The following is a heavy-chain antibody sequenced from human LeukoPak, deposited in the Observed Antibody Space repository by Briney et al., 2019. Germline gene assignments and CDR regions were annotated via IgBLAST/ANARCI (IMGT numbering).Heavy chain of an antibody. CDR1: GYSISSGDY. Sequence: PSETLSLTCTVSGYSISSGDYWGWIRQPPGKGLEWIASIHHSGTTYYTPSLKSRVRNSLDPSKNQLSLSLRSVTAADTAVYYCARGWSILRGGDWFDPWGQGTLVTVSS. V-gene: IGHV4-38-2*02. CDR2: IHHSGTT. CDR3: ARGWSILRGGDWFDP. D-gene: IGHD3-3*02. J-gene: IGHJ5*02.